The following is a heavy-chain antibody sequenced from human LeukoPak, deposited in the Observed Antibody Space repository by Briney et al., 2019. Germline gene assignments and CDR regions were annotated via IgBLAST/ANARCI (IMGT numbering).Heavy chain of an antibody. J-gene: IGHJ4*02. D-gene: IGHD3-22*01. CDR2: IYYSGST. Sequence: SQTLSLTCAVSGGSISSGGYYWSWIRQHPGKGLEWIGYIYYSGSTYYNPSLKSRVTISVDTSKNQFSLKLSSVTAADTAVYYCARVGYYDSSGYYWGQGTLVTVSS. CDR1: GGSISSGGYY. V-gene: IGHV4-31*11. CDR3: ARVGYYDSSGYY.